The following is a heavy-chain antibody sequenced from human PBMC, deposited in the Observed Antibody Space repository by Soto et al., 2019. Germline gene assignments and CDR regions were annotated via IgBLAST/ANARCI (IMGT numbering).Heavy chain of an antibody. CDR1: GFTFSSYA. CDR3: AKGVPGIAVAGTGYFQH. Sequence: GGSLRLSCASSGFTFSSYAMSLVRQAPGKGLEWVSGISGSGDSTYYADSVKGRFTISRDNSKNTLYLQMNSLRAEDTAVYYCAKGVPGIAVAGTGYFQHWGRGTLVTVSS. D-gene: IGHD6-19*01. J-gene: IGHJ1*01. CDR2: ISGSGDST. V-gene: IGHV3-23*01.